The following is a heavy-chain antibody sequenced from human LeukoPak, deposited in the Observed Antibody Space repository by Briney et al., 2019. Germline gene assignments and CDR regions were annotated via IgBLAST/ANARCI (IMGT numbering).Heavy chain of an antibody. V-gene: IGHV3-23*01. J-gene: IGHJ4*02. CDR1: GFTLSKYD. D-gene: IGHD3-9*01. CDR2: MLGSGGST. CDR3: AKWGDYDVLTGYYVPDY. Sequence: PGGSLRLSCGASGFTLSKYDKRGVRRARGEGREGGSAMLGSGGSTYYADSVKGRFTVPRDNSKSTLYLQMNSLRAEDTALYYCAKWGDYDVLTGYYVPDYWGQGTLVTVSS.